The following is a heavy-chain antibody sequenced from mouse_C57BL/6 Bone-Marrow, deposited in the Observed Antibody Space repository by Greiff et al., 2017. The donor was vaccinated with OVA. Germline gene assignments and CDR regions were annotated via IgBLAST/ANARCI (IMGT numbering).Heavy chain of an antibody. CDR2: IDPSDSYT. CDR1: GYTFTSYW. Sequence: QVQLKQPGAELVMPGASVKLSCKASGYTFTSYWMHWVKQRPGQGLEWIGEIDPSDSYTNYNQKFKGKSTLTVDKSSSTAYMQLSSLTSEDSAVYYCARERYDGGFAYWGQGTLVTVSA. J-gene: IGHJ3*01. D-gene: IGHD2-14*01. V-gene: IGHV1-69*01. CDR3: ARERYDGGFAY.